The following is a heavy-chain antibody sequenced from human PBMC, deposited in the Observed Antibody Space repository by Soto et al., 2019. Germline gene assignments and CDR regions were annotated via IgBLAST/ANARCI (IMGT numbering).Heavy chain of an antibody. CDR2: MNPNSGNT. CDR3: ARGRKPQNYYYYYMDV. Sequence: ASVKVSCKASGYTFTNYDFNWVRQATGQGLEWMGWMNPNSGNTGYAQKFQGRVTVTRNTSINTAYMELSSLRSEDTAVYYCARGRKPQNYYYYYMDVWGKGTTVTVS. V-gene: IGHV1-8*01. CDR1: GYTFTNYD. J-gene: IGHJ6*03.